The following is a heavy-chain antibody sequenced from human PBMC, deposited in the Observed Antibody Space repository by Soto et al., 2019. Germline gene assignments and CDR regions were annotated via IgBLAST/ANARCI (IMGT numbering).Heavy chain of an antibody. J-gene: IGHJ4*02. CDR3: ARDRARYYDSSGYPQHFDY. CDR2: IIPIFGTA. Sequence: GASVKVSCKASGGTFSSYAISWVRQAPGQGLEWMGGIIPIFGTANYAQKFQGRVTITADESTSTAYMELSSLRSEDTAVYYCARDRARYYDSSGYPQHFDYWGQGTLVTVSS. V-gene: IGHV1-69*13. CDR1: GGTFSSYA. D-gene: IGHD3-22*01.